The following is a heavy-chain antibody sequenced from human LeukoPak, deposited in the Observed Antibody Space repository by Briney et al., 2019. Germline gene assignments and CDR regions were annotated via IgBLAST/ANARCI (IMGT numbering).Heavy chain of an antibody. CDR3: ARHSDAFDI. V-gene: IGHV5-51*01. Sequence: GESLKISCKGSGYSFTTYWIGWVRQMPGKGLEWVGIIYPRDSDTRYSPSFHGQVPISADKSISTAYLQWSSLKASDTAMYYCARHSDAFDIWGQGTKVTVSS. J-gene: IGHJ3*02. CDR1: GYSFTTYW. CDR2: IYPRDSDT.